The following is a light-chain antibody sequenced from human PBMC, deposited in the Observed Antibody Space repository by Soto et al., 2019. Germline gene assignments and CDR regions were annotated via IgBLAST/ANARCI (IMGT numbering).Light chain of an antibody. J-gene: IGKJ1*01. CDR2: AAS. CDR1: QSVTSNY. Sequence: EIVLTQSPGTLSLSPGERATLSCRASQSVTSNYLAWYQQKPGQAPRILIFAASSRATGIPDKFSGSGSGTDFTLTISRLEPDDFAVYSCQHYGSPSWTFGQGTKVEIK. V-gene: IGKV3-20*01. CDR3: QHYGSPSWT.